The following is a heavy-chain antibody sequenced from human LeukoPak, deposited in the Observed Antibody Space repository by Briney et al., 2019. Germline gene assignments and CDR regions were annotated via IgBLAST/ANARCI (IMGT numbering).Heavy chain of an antibody. V-gene: IGHV4-4*07. CDR3: ASQPLWFGELTDTWFDP. CDR2: IYTSGST. D-gene: IGHD3-10*01. J-gene: IGHJ5*02. Sequence: SETLSLTCTVSGGSISNYYWSWIRQPAGKGLEWIGRIYTSGSTNYNPSLKSRVTMSVDTSKNQFSLKLSSVTAADTAVYYCASQPLWFGELTDTWFDPWGQGTLVTVSS. CDR1: GGSISNYY.